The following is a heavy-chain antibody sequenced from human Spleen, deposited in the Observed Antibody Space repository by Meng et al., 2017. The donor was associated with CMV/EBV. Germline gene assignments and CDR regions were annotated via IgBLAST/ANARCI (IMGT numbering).Heavy chain of an antibody. CDR2: ISGSGGSA. CDR1: GFTFSTSA. J-gene: IGHJ4*02. D-gene: IGHD5-24*01. Sequence: SGFTFSTSAMNWVRQAPGKGLEWVSAISGSGGSAHYAESVRGRFTISRDNSKNTVYLQMDNLRAEDTAVYYCVTTLQSIARARIAAIWGQGTLVTVSS. V-gene: IGHV3-23*01. CDR3: VTTLQSIARARIAAI.